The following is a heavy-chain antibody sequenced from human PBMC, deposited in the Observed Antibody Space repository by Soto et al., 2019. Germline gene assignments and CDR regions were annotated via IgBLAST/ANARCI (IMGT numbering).Heavy chain of an antibody. CDR3: STDQLGVTGSPYCLDI. V-gene: IGHV3-15*01. D-gene: IGHD1-26*01. Sequence: PSGSLRLACAASGVTVTNAWFDWACNAPGKGLEWVGRIRSKSDGETIDYAASKRGRFIISRHDSKSTLYLQMHGLKTEDAAVYYCSTDQLGVTGSPYCLDIWGQGPMVTVPS. CDR1: GVTVTNAW. CDR2: IRSKSDGETI. J-gene: IGHJ6*02.